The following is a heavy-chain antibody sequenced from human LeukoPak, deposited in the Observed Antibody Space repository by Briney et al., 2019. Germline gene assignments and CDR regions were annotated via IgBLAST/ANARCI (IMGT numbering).Heavy chain of an antibody. CDR2: IKPVGSAQ. CDR1: GFTFSNYA. V-gene: IGHV3-7*03. Sequence: GGSLRLSCAASGFTFSNYAMSWVRQAPGKGLEWVATIKPVGSAQYYVDSVEGRFTISRDNAKNSLYLQMNSLRAEDTAVYYCARGEYTYVYFDYWGQGTLVTVSS. CDR3: ARGEYTYVYFDY. J-gene: IGHJ4*02. D-gene: IGHD5-18*01.